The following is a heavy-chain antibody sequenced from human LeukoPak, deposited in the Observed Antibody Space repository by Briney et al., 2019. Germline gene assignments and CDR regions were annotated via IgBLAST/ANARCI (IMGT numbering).Heavy chain of an antibody. CDR2: ISYDGSNK. D-gene: IGHD6-19*01. J-gene: IGHJ6*02. Sequence: GGSLRLSCAASGFTFSSYAMHWVRQAPGKGLEWVAVISYDGSNKYYADSVKGRFTISRDNSKNTLYLQMNSLRAEDTAVYYCAGDRVAVAGTSGYYYYGMDVWGQGTTVTVSS. V-gene: IGHV3-30-3*01. CDR1: GFTFSSYA. CDR3: AGDRVAVAGTSGYYYYGMDV.